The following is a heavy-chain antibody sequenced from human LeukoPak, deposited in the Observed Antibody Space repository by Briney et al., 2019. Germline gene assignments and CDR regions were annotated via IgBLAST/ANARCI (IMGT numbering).Heavy chain of an antibody. CDR2: IYYSGST. CDR3: ARGTGYSSPKGAFDI. V-gene: IGHV4-39*07. CDR1: GGSISSSSYY. Sequence: SETLSLTCTVSGGSISSSSYYWGWIRQPPGKGLEWIGSIYYSGSTYYNPSLKSRVTISVDTSKNQFSLKLSSVTAADTAVYYCARGTGYSSPKGAFDIWGQGTMVTVSS. J-gene: IGHJ3*02. D-gene: IGHD6-19*01.